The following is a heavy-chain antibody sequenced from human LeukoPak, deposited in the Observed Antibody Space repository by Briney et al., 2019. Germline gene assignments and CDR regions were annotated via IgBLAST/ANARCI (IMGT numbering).Heavy chain of an antibody. CDR3: ARDLLGYIAAGY. D-gene: IGHD6-6*01. CDR1: GYTFTGYY. V-gene: IGHV1-2*02. CDR2: INPNSGGT. J-gene: IGHJ4*02. Sequence: GASVKVSCKASGYTFTGYYMHWVRQAPGQGLEWMGWINPNSGGTNYAQKFQGRVTMTRDTSISTAYMELSRLRSDDTAVHYCARDLLGYIAAGYWGQGTLVTVSP.